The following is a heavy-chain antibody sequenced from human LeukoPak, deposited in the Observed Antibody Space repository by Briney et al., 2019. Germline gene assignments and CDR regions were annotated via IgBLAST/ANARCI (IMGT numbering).Heavy chain of an antibody. CDR2: ISYSGSNI. Sequence: GGSLRLSCAASGFSFSGYSMNWVRQAPGKGLEWVSSISYSGSNIDYTDSVKGRFTISRDNAKNSLYLQMNSLRAEDTAVYYCARDRAGGSGYLDYWGQGTLVTVSS. CDR3: ARDRAGGSGYLDY. V-gene: IGHV3-21*01. J-gene: IGHJ4*02. D-gene: IGHD3-22*01. CDR1: GFSFSGYS.